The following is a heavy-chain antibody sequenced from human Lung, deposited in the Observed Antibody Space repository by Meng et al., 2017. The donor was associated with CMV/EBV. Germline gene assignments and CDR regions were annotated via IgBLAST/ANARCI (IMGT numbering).Heavy chain of an antibody. J-gene: IGHJ4*02. V-gene: IGHV1-69*05. Sequence: GTFTTYTISWVRQAPGQGFEWMGGITPVFGTTKYAQRFQDRVTLVTDKSTNTVYMEVNDLRSEDTAIYYCARHLCADNTCYTPLDNWGQGTLVTVSS. CDR1: GTFTTYT. CDR2: ITPVFGTT. CDR3: ARHLCADNTCYTPLDN. D-gene: IGHD1-14*01.